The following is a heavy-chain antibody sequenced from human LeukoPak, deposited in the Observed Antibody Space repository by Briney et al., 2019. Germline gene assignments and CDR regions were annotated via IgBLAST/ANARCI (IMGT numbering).Heavy chain of an antibody. CDR1: GFTFSRNA. V-gene: IGHV3-23*01. J-gene: IGHJ4*02. D-gene: IGHD2/OR15-2a*01. CDR2: ISNTGGRT. CDR3: ARDEDTSALSEY. Sequence: GGSLRLSCAGSGFTFSRNAMSWVRQAPGRGLEWVSAISNTGGRTDYADSVKGRFTISRDNSKSTLYLQMDSLRAEDTAVYYCARDEDTSALSEYWGQGTLVTVSS.